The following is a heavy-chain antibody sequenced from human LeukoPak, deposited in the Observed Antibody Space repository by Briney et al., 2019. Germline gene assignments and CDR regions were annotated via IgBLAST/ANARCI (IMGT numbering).Heavy chain of an antibody. V-gene: IGHV3-23*01. Sequence: GGSLRLSCAASGFTFSSYAMSWVRQAPGRGLEWVSAISGSGGSTYYADSVKGRFTISRDNSKNTLYLQINSLRVEDTAVYYCAKIMRRQQLARLGVLDHWGQGTLVTVSS. D-gene: IGHD6-13*01. CDR1: GFTFSSYA. CDR2: ISGSGGST. J-gene: IGHJ4*02. CDR3: AKIMRRQQLARLGVLDH.